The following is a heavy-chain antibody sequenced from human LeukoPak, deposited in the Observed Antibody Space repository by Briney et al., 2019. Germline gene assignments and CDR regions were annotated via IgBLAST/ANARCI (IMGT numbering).Heavy chain of an antibody. CDR2: INPSGGST. Sequence: ASVKVSCKASGYTFTSYYMHWVRQAPGQGLEWMGIINPSGGSTSYAQKFQGRVTMTRDTSTSTAYMELRSLRSDDTAVYYCARDAPPVPITGTTSGMDVWGQGTTVTVSS. CDR1: GYTFTSYY. V-gene: IGHV1-46*01. D-gene: IGHD1-20*01. CDR3: ARDAPPVPITGTTSGMDV. J-gene: IGHJ6*02.